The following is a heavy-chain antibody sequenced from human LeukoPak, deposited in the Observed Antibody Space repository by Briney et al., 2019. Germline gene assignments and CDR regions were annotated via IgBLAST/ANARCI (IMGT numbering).Heavy chain of an antibody. Sequence: SQTLSLTCTVSGGSVSSGSYYWSWIRQPPGKGLEWIGYIYYSGSTNYNPSLKSRVTISVDTSKNQFSLKLSSVTAADTAVYYCARVGATYDAFDIWGQGTMVTVSS. V-gene: IGHV4-61*01. J-gene: IGHJ3*02. CDR1: GGSVSSGSYY. CDR2: IYYSGST. D-gene: IGHD1-26*01. CDR3: ARVGATYDAFDI.